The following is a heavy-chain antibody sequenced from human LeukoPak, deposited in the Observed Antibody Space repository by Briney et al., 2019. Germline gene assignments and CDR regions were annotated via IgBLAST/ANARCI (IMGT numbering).Heavy chain of an antibody. V-gene: IGHV3-30-3*01. D-gene: IGHD3-10*01. CDR1: GFTFSSYA. J-gene: IGHJ6*03. CDR3: ARDSSTYYYGSGSPGSYMDV. Sequence: PGRSLRLSCAASGFTFSSYAMHWVRQAPGKGLEWVAVISYDGSNKYYADSVKGRFTISRDNSKNTLYLQMNSLRAEDTAVYYCARDSSTYYYGSGSPGSYMDVWGKGTTVTVSS. CDR2: ISYDGSNK.